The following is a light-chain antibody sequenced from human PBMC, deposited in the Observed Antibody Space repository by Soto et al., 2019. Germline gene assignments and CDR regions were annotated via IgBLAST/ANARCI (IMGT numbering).Light chain of an antibody. CDR3: QQRTNWPLIT. Sequence: SPATLSLSPGERATLSCRASQSVSSYLAWYQQKPGQAPRLLIYGASNRATGIPARFSGSGSGTDFTLTISSLEPEDFAVYYCQQRTNWPLITFGQGTRLEIK. CDR1: QSVSSY. CDR2: GAS. V-gene: IGKV3-11*01. J-gene: IGKJ5*01.